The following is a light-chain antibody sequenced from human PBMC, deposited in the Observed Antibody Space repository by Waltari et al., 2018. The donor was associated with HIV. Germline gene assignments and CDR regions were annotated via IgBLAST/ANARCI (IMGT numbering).Light chain of an antibody. CDR2: GAS. V-gene: IGKV1-39*01. CDR1: RNITDY. Sequence: DIQMTQSPSSLSASVGDRVTVTCRASRNITDYLNWYHHKQGKAPRLLIYGASRLQSGVPARFSGSGSGTDFTLTIRSLQPEDFATYYCQESYSTPWTFGQGTKVEFK. CDR3: QESYSTPWT. J-gene: IGKJ1*01.